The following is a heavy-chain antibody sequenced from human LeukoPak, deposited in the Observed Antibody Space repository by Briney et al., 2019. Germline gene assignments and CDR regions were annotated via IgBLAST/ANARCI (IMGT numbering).Heavy chain of an antibody. CDR1: GFTFDDYA. V-gene: IGHV3-48*01. CDR2: ISSSRGIK. J-gene: IGHJ6*03. CDR3: ARELHDYYYMDV. D-gene: IGHD3-10*01. Sequence: GRSLRLSCAASGFTFDDYAMHWVRQAPGKGLEWVSYISSSRGIKYYADSVKGRFTISRDNAKNSLFLQMNSLRAEDTAVYYCARELHDYYYMDVWGKGTTITVSS.